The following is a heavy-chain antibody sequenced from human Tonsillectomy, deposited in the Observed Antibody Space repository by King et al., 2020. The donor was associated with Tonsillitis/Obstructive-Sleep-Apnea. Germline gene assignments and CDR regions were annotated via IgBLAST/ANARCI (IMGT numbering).Heavy chain of an antibody. D-gene: IGHD6-6*01. J-gene: IGHJ4*02. CDR1: GYTFISYG. CDR2: ITVYNGYT. CDR3: ARGGSYGRSSTWDATDY. Sequence: QLVQSGAEVKKPGASVKVSCKASGYTFISYGINWVRQAPGQGLEWMGCITVYNGYTNYAQKFQGRVTMTTDTSTSTAYMEVRSLRSDDTAVYYCARGGSYGRSSTWDATDYWGQGTLVTVSS. V-gene: IGHV1-18*01.